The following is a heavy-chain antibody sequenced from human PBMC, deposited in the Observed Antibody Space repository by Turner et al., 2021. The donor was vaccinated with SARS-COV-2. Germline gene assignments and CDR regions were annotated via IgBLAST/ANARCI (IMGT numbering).Heavy chain of an antibody. Sequence: QVLLVQYGAEVKKPGASVKVSCKASGYTFTGYYMHWVRQAPGQGLEWREWINPNSGGRNYSQKFQGRVTMTIDTSISTAYMELSRLRSDDTAVYDCARCGWDTAMGLLSYYYGMDVWGQGTTVTFSS. J-gene: IGHJ6*02. CDR2: INPNSGGR. CDR1: GYTFTGYY. D-gene: IGHD5-18*01. CDR3: ARCGWDTAMGLLSYYYGMDV. V-gene: IGHV1-2*02.